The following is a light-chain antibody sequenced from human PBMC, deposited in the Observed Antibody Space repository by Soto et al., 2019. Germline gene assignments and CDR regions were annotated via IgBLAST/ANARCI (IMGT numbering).Light chain of an antibody. CDR1: SSDVGSYNF. CDR2: EGS. V-gene: IGLV2-23*01. J-gene: IGLJ1*01. CDR3: CSYASSRSYV. Sequence: QSALTQPASVSGSPGQSITISCTGTSSDVGSYNFVSWYQQHPGKAPKLTIYEGSKRPSGVSNRFSGSKSGNTASLTISGLQAEDEADYYGCSYASSRSYVFGTGTKLTVL.